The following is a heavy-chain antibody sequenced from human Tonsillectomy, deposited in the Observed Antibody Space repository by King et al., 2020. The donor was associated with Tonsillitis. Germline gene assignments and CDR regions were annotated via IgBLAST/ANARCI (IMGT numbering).Heavy chain of an antibody. CDR1: GFVFNTYG. CDR3: VKAYNRDQNYYHGMDV. Sequence: HVQLVESGGGVVQPGGSLRVSCAASGFVFNTYGMHWVRQAPGKGLEWVAFVGYDGTNKYYADSVKGRLTISRDNSINVLYLQMNRLRAEDTAVYYCVKAYNRDQNYYHGMDVWGQGTTVTVSS. CDR2: VGYDGTNK. V-gene: IGHV3-30*02. D-gene: IGHD3-10*01. J-gene: IGHJ6*02.